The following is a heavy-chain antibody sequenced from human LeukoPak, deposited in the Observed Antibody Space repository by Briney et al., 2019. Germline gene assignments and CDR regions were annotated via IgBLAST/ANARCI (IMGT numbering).Heavy chain of an antibody. CDR1: GYTFTGYY. CDR3: ARGGIYSSSWYGFTDAFDI. D-gene: IGHD6-13*01. Sequence: RASVKVSCKASGYTFTGYYMHWVRQAPGQGLEWMGWINPNSGGTNYAQKFQGWVTMTRDTSISTAYMELSRLRSDDTAVYYCARGGIYSSSWYGFTDAFDIWGQGTMVTVSS. V-gene: IGHV1-2*04. J-gene: IGHJ3*02. CDR2: INPNSGGT.